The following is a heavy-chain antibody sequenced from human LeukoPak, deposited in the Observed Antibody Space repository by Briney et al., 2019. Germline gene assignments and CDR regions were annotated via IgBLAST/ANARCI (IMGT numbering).Heavy chain of an antibody. CDR2: INPNSGGT. V-gene: IGHV1-2*06. J-gene: IGHJ4*02. CDR1: GYTFTGYY. CDR3: ATAVIVPAAPYYFDY. D-gene: IGHD2-2*01. Sequence: ASVKVSCKASGYTFTGYYMHWVRQAPGQGLEWMGRINPNSGGTNYAQKFQGRVTMTRDTSISTAYMELSRLRSDDTAVYYCATAVIVPAAPYYFDYWGQGTLVTVSS.